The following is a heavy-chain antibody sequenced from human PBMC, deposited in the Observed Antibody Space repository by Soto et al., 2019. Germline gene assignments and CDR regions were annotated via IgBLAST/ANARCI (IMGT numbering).Heavy chain of an antibody. Sequence: EVQLVESGGGLVKPGRSLRLSCTASGFTFGDYAMSWFRQAPGKGLEWVGFIRSKAYGGTTEYAASVKGRFTISRDDSKSIAYLQMNSLKTEDTAVYYCTRGEDSSSWYGYYYYGMDVWGQGTTVTVSS. CDR2: IRSKAYGGTT. CDR1: GFTFGDYA. J-gene: IGHJ6*02. D-gene: IGHD6-13*01. CDR3: TRGEDSSSWYGYYYYGMDV. V-gene: IGHV3-49*05.